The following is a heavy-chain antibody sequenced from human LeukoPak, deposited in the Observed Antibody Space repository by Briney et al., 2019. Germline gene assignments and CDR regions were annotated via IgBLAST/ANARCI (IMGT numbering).Heavy chain of an antibody. CDR2: INPNSGGT. D-gene: IGHD4-17*01. CDR3: ARANYGDWGYYYYYMDV. V-gene: IGHV1-2*02. Sequence: ASVKVSCKASGYTFTGYYMHWVRQAPGQGLEWMGWINPNSGGTNYAQKFQGRVTMTRDTSISTAYMELSRLRSDDTAVYYCARANYGDWGYYYYYMDVWGKGTTVTVSS. J-gene: IGHJ6*03. CDR1: GYTFTGYY.